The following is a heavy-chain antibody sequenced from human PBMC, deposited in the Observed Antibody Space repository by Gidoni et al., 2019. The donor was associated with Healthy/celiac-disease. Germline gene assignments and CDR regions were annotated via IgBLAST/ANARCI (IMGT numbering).Heavy chain of an antibody. J-gene: IGHJ6*02. CDR1: GSPFLIYA. Sequence: EVQLLESGGGLVQHGGSLRLSCSASGSPFLIYAMPWVRQAPGKRLEYVSAISSNGGSTYYADSVKCRFTISRDNSKNTLYLQMSSLRAEDTAVYYCVKDRNDFWSGYYLSYYYGMDVWGQGTTVTVSS. D-gene: IGHD3-3*01. V-gene: IGHV3-64D*06. CDR2: ISSNGGST. CDR3: VKDRNDFWSGYYLSYYYGMDV.